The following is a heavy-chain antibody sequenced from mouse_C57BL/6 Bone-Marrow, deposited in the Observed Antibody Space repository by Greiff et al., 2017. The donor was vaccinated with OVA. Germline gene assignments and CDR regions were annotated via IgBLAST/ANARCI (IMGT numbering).Heavy chain of an antibody. CDR3: ARGWDEEDFDY. Sequence: VQLQQSGAELAKPGASVKLSCKASGYTFTSYWMHWVKQRPGQGLEWIGYINPRSGYTKYNQKFKDKATLTADKSSSTTYMQLSSLTYVDTAVYDCARGWDEEDFDYWGQGTTLTVSS. D-gene: IGHD4-1*01. J-gene: IGHJ2*01. V-gene: IGHV1-7*01. CDR2: INPRSGYT. CDR1: GYTFTSYW.